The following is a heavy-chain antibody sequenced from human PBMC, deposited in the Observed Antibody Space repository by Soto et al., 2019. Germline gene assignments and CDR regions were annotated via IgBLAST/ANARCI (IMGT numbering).Heavy chain of an antibody. CDR3: ARDRGTTGTTAYFDY. D-gene: IGHD1-1*01. CDR2: IYYSGST. V-gene: IGHV4-59*01. J-gene: IGHJ4*02. CDR1: GGSISSYY. Sequence: SETLSLTCTVSGGSISSYYWSWIRQPPGKGLEWIGYIYYSGSTNYNPSLKSRVTISVDTSKNQFSLKLSSVTAADTAVYYCARDRGTTGTTAYFDYWGQGTLLTVSS.